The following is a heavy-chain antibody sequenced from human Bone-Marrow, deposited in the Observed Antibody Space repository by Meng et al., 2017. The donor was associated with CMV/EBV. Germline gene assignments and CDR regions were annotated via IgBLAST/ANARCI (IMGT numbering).Heavy chain of an antibody. CDR1: GGSISSSSYY. D-gene: IGHD1-14*01. CDR2: IYYSGST. V-gene: IGHV4-39*07. Sequence: GSLRLSCTVSGGSISSSSYYWGWIRQPPGKGLEWIGSIYYSGSTYYNPSLKSRVTISVDTSKNQFSLKLSSVTAADTAVYYCARGSTNRYLLSAPLDYWGQGTLVTVSS. CDR3: ARGSTNRYLLSAPLDY. J-gene: IGHJ4*02.